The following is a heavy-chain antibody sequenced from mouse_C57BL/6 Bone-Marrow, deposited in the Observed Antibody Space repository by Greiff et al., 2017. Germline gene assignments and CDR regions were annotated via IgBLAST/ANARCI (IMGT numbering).Heavy chain of an antibody. CDR3: ARGLYYFDY. J-gene: IGHJ2*01. D-gene: IGHD6-2*01. CDR1: GYTFTDYY. V-gene: IGHV1-19*01. Sequence: VQLQQSGPVLVKPGASVKMSCKASGYTFTDYYMNWVKQSHGKRLEWIGVINPYNGGTSYNQKFKGKATLTVDKSSSTAYMELNSLTSEDSAVYYGARGLYYFDYWGQCTTLTVSS. CDR2: INPYNGGT.